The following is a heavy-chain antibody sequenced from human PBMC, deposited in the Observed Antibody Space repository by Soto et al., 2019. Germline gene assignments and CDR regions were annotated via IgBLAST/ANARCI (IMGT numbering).Heavy chain of an antibody. Sequence: VAVISYDGSNKYYADSVKGRFTISRDNSKNTLYLQMNSLRAEDTAVYYCAKLVSNFDYWGQGTLVTVSS. CDR2: ISYDGSNK. CDR3: AKLVSNFDY. V-gene: IGHV3-30*18. J-gene: IGHJ4*02.